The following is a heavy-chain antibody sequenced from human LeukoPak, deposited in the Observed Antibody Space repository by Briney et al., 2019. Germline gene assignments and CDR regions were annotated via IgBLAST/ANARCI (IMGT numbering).Heavy chain of an antibody. CDR1: GGTFSSYA. V-gene: IGHV1-69*13. D-gene: IGHD3-22*01. CDR3: SRLLRSSPRDP. CDR2: IIPIFGTA. Sequence: SVKVSCKASGGTFSSYAITWVRQAPGQGLEWVGGIIPIFGTANYAQKFQGRVTITADQSTSTAYMELSSLRSEDTAVYYCSRLLRSSPRDPWGQGTLVTVSS. J-gene: IGHJ5*02.